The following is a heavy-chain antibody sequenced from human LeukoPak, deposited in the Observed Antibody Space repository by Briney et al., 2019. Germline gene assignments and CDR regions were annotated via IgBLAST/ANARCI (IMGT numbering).Heavy chain of an antibody. CDR1: GFKFSSYN. J-gene: IGHJ4*02. CDR3: AKDDAWLQFGD. V-gene: IGHV3-23*01. Sequence: PGGSLRLSCAVSGFKFSSYNMNWVRQAPGKGLEWVSGISPNGVIAYYADSVKGRFTISRDNSKGTVYLQMNSLRPEDTAVYYCAKDDAWLQFGDWGRGTLVIVSS. CDR2: ISPNGVIA. D-gene: IGHD5-24*01.